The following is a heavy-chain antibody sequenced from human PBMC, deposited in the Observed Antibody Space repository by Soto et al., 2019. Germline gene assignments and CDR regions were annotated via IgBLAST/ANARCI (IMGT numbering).Heavy chain of an antibody. CDR1: GFIFTNYG. J-gene: IGHJ4*02. CDR3: ARDMNPKYDSSGYYFDY. Sequence: EVQLVESGGGLVKPGGSLRLSCAASGFIFTNYGMNWVRQAPGKGLEWVSSISSSHSYIYYADSVKGRFTISRDNAKNSLYLQMYSLRAEDTAVYYCARDMNPKYDSSGYYFDYWGQGILVTVSS. V-gene: IGHV3-21*01. CDR2: ISSSHSYI. D-gene: IGHD3-22*01.